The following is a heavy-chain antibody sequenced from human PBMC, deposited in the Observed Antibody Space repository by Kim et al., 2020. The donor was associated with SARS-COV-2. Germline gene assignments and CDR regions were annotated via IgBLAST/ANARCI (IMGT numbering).Heavy chain of an antibody. CDR3: ARHPSAPYWREGFDH. D-gene: IGHD3-3*01. CDR2: IYYSGLT. Sequence: SETLSLTCTVSGGSISGYYWSWIRQPPGKGLEYIGYIYYSGLTNYDPSLRSRVTISVDTSRNQFSLKLSSLTAADTAVYYCARHPSAPYWREGFDHWGQGTLVTVSS. CDR1: GGSISGYY. V-gene: IGHV4-59*08. J-gene: IGHJ4*02.